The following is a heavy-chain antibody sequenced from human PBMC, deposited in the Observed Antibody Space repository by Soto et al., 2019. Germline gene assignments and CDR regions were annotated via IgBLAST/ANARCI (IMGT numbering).Heavy chain of an antibody. Sequence: ETLSLTCTVSGGSISSYYWSWIRQPPGKGLEWIGYIYYSGSTNYNPSLKSRVTISVDTSKNQFSLKLSSVTAADTAVYYCARVDGSGSYPNYFDYWGQGTLVTVSS. V-gene: IGHV4-59*01. J-gene: IGHJ4*02. D-gene: IGHD3-10*01. CDR3: ARVDGSGSYPNYFDY. CDR2: IYYSGST. CDR1: GGSISSYY.